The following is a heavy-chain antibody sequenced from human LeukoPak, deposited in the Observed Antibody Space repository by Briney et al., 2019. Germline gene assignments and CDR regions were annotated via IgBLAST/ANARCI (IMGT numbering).Heavy chain of an antibody. Sequence: PGTSLRLSCAASGFTFSSYGIHWVRQAPGKGLEWVASTWNDGSNKDYADSVKGRFTISRDNSKNTLSLQMSSLRAEDTAVYYCARPYSSSVQRYFDYWGQGTLVTVSS. D-gene: IGHD2-2*01. CDR1: GFTFSSYG. CDR2: TWNDGSNK. CDR3: ARPYSSSVQRYFDY. J-gene: IGHJ4*02. V-gene: IGHV3-33*01.